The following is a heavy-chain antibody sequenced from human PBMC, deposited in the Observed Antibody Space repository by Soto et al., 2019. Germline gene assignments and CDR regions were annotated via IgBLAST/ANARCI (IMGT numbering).Heavy chain of an antibody. CDR2: IYYSGST. D-gene: IGHD3-16*01. CDR3: ARSLVLGGTNDY. Sequence: SETVSLTCTVSGGSISSYYWSWIRQPPGKGLEWIGYIYYSGSTNYNPSLKSRVTISVDTSKNQFSLKLSSVTAADTAVYYCARSLVLGGTNDYWGQGTLVTVSS. V-gene: IGHV4-59*01. J-gene: IGHJ4*02. CDR1: GGSISSYY.